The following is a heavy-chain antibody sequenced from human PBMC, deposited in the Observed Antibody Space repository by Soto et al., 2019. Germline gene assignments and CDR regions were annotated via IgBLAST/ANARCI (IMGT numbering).Heavy chain of an antibody. D-gene: IGHD3-3*01. CDR1: GGSISSGGYY. Sequence: SETLSLTCTVSGGSISSGGYYWSWIRQHPGKGQEWIGYIYYSGSTNYNPSLKSRVTISVDTSKNQFSLKLSSVTAADTAVYYCARDRNVLRFLEWSENYYYYGMDVWGQGTTVTVSS. CDR3: ARDRNVLRFLEWSENYYYYGMDV. CDR2: IYYSGST. V-gene: IGHV4-31*03. J-gene: IGHJ6*02.